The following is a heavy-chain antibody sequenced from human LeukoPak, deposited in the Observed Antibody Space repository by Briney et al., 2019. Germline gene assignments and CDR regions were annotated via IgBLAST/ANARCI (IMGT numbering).Heavy chain of an antibody. CDR1: GFTFSSYS. CDR2: IKQDGSEK. D-gene: IGHD5-24*01. CDR3: ASGRDGYNRDAFDI. J-gene: IGHJ3*02. V-gene: IGHV3-7*01. Sequence: GGSLRLSCAASGFTFSSYSMNWVRQAPGKGLEWVANIKQDGSEKYYVDSVKGRFTISRDNAKNSLYLQMNSLRAEDTAVYYCASGRDGYNRDAFDIWGQGTMVTVSS.